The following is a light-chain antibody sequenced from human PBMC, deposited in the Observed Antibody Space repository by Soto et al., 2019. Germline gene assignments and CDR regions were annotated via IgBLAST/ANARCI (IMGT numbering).Light chain of an antibody. Sequence: TQSPAAVSVAAGERGTLSCRASQTINNNVAWYQLKDGQVPRLVIYGASNRATGIPARFSGSGSGTDLNLTISSLEPEAVEVYSCQKRSTSRPLSSFGQGTRLEIK. V-gene: IGKV3-11*01. CDR2: GAS. CDR1: QTINNN. J-gene: IGKJ5*01. CDR3: QKRSTSRPLSS.